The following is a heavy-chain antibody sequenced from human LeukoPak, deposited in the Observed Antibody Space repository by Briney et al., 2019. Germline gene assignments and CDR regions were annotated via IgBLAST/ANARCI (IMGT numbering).Heavy chain of an antibody. V-gene: IGHV1-24*01. CDR1: GYTLTELS. CDR3: ATGLTYYYGSGSYSNWDY. J-gene: IGHJ4*02. CDR2: FDPEDGET. D-gene: IGHD3-10*01. Sequence: ASVKVSCKVSGYTLTELSMHWVRQAPAKGLEWMGGFDPEDGETIYAQKFQGRVTMTEDTSTDTAYMELSSLRSEDTAVYYCATGLTYYYGSGSYSNWDYWGQGTLVTVSS.